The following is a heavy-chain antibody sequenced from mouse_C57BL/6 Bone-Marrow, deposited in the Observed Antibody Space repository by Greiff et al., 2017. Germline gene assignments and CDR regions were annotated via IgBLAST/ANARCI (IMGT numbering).Heavy chain of an antibody. CDR3: ARPYYSNYWYVDV. V-gene: IGHV1-55*01. Sequence: QVQLKQPGAELVKPGASVKMSCKASGYTFTSYWITWVKQRPGQGLEWIGDIYPGSGSTNYNEQFKSKATLTVATSSLTAYMQLSSLTSEDSAVYYCARPYYSNYWYVDVWGTGTTVTVSS. D-gene: IGHD2-5*01. CDR1: GYTFTSYW. J-gene: IGHJ1*03. CDR2: IYPGSGST.